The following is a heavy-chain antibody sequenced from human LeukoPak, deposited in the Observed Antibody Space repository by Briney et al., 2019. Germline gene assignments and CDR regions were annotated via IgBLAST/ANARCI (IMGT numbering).Heavy chain of an antibody. V-gene: IGHV3-23*01. CDR2: ISGSGGST. CDR1: GFTFSRYA. J-gene: IGHJ6*03. CDR3: AKQGYYYYMDV. Sequence: GGSLRLSCDASGFTFSRYAMIWVRQSPGKGPEWVSAISGSGGSTYYADSVKGRFTISRDNSKNTLYLQMNSLRAEDTAVYYCAKQGYYYYMDVWGKGTTVTVSS.